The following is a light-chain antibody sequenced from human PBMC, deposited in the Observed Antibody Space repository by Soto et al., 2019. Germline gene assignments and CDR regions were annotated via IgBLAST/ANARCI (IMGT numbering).Light chain of an antibody. CDR1: QSISSW. Sequence: DLQMTPSPSTLSASVGDRVTITCRASQSISSWLAWYQQKPGKAPKLLIYKAFSLESGVPSRFSGSGSGTEFTLTISSLQPDDFATYYCQQYSSYWTFGQGTKVEIK. CDR3: QQYSSYWT. J-gene: IGKJ1*01. V-gene: IGKV1-5*03. CDR2: KAF.